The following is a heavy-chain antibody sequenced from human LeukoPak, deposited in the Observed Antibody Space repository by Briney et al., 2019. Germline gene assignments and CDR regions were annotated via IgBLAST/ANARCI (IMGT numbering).Heavy chain of an antibody. V-gene: IGHV4-34*01. J-gene: IGHJ5*02. CDR1: GGSFSGYY. CDR2: INHSGST. CDR3: ARGPARRWFDP. D-gene: IGHD1-14*01. Sequence: SETLSLTCAVYGGSFSGYYWSWIRQPPGKGLEWIGEINHSGSTNYNPSLKSRVAISVDTPKNQFSLKLSSVTAADTAVYYCARGPARRWFDPWGQGTLVTVSS.